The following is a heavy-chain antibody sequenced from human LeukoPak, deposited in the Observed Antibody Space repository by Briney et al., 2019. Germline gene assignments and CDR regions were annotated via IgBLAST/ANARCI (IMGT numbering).Heavy chain of an antibody. CDR2: ISYDGSNK. CDR3: ARDQNVVVGATASAFDI. V-gene: IGHV3-30-3*01. CDR1: GFTFSSYA. J-gene: IGHJ3*02. Sequence: GGSLRLSCAASGFTFSSYAMHWVRQAPGKGLEWVAVISYDGSNKYYADSVKGRFTISRDNSKNTLYLQMNSLRAEDTAVYYCARDQNVVVGATASAFDIWGQGTMVTVSS. D-gene: IGHD1-26*01.